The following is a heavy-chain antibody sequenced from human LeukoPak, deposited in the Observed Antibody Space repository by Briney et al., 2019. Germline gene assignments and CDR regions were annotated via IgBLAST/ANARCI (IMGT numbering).Heavy chain of an antibody. CDR1: GGTFSSYA. V-gene: IGHV1-69*05. D-gene: IGHD1-26*01. J-gene: IGHJ6*03. CDR3: ARVVVGATTPYYYYYMDV. Sequence: SVKVSCKASGGTFSSYAISWVRQAPGQGLEWMGRIIPIFGTANYAQKFQGRVTITTDESTSTAYMELSSLRSEDTAVYYCARVVVGATTPYYYYYMDVWGKGTTATVSS. CDR2: IIPIFGTA.